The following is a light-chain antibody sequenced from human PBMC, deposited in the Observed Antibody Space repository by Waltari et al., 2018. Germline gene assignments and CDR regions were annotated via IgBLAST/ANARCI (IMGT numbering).Light chain of an antibody. J-gene: IGKJ3*01. CDR1: QSVSSY. CDR3: QQRSNWPPRFT. CDR2: DAS. V-gene: IGKV3-11*01. Sequence: EIVLTQSPATLSLSPGERATLSCRASQSVSSYLAWYQQKPGQAPRLLIYDASNRATGIPARFSGSGSGTDFTLTISSLEPEDVAVYYCQQRSNWPPRFTFGPGTKVDI.